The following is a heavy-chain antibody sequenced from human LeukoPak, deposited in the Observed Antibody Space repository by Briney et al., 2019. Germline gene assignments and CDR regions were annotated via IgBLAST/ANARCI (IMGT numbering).Heavy chain of an antibody. CDR1: GYSFNNHW. V-gene: IGHV5-51*01. Sequence: GESLKISCKGSGYSFNNHWIGWVRQMPGKGLEWMGIIYPGDSDTRYSPSFQGQVTISADKSISTAYLQWSSLKASDTAMYYCARQAMHSPPPDQYYFDYWGQGTLVTVSS. CDR3: ARQAMHSPPPDQYYFDY. CDR2: IYPGDSDT. J-gene: IGHJ4*02. D-gene: IGHD2-21*01.